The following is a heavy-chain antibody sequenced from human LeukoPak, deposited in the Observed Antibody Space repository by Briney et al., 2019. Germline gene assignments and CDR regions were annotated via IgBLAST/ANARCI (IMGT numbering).Heavy chain of an antibody. V-gene: IGHV4-59*08. Sequence: SETLSLTCTVSGGSISSYYWSWIRQPPGKGLEWIGYIYDSGSTNYNPSLKSRVTISVGTSKNQFSLKLSSVTAADTAVYYCARHIDGYIHFDYWGQGTLVTVSS. CDR1: GGSISSYY. J-gene: IGHJ4*02. CDR2: IYDSGST. D-gene: IGHD5-24*01. CDR3: ARHIDGYIHFDY.